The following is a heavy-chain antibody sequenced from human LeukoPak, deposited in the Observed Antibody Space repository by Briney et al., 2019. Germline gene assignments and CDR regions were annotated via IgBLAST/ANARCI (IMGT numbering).Heavy chain of an antibody. CDR2: IYHSGST. CDR1: GGSVSNYY. D-gene: IGHD3-9*01. Sequence: PSETLSLTCTVSGGSVSNYYWGWIRQPPGKGLEWIGSIYHSGSTYYNPSLKSRVTISVDTSKNQFSLKLSSVTAADTAVYYCARDSHFDWLVSDYWGQGTLVTVSS. J-gene: IGHJ4*02. CDR3: ARDSHFDWLVSDY. V-gene: IGHV4-38-2*02.